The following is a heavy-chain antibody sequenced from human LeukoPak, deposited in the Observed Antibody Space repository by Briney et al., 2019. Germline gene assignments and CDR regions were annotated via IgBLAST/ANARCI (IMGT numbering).Heavy chain of an antibody. CDR1: GFTFSSYS. Sequence: GGSLRLSCAASGFTFSSYSMNWVRLAPGNGLEWVSSISSSSSYIYYADSVKGRFTISRDNAKNSLYLQMNSLRAEDTAVYYCARDGLEGDWFDPWGQGTLVTVSS. D-gene: IGHD3/OR15-3a*01. CDR2: ISSSSSYI. J-gene: IGHJ5*02. V-gene: IGHV3-21*01. CDR3: ARDGLEGDWFDP.